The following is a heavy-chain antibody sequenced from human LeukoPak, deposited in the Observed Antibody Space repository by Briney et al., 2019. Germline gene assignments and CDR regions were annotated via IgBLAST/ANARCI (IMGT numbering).Heavy chain of an antibody. D-gene: IGHD3-22*01. Sequence: GGSLRLSCAASGFTFSSYAMHWVRQAPGKGLEYVSAISSNGGSTYYANSVKGRFTISRDNSKNTLYLQMGSLRAEDTAVYYCAKRGYYDSSGYYYGNYYYMDVWGKGTTVTISS. J-gene: IGHJ6*03. CDR3: AKRGYYDSSGYYYGNYYYMDV. V-gene: IGHV3-64*01. CDR2: ISSNGGST. CDR1: GFTFSSYA.